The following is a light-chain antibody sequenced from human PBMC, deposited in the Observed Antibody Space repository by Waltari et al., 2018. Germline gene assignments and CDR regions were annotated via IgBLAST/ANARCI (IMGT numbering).Light chain of an antibody. V-gene: IGKV3-20*01. CDR3: QHYVRLPAT. Sequence: IVLTPSPGPLLFSPGERAPLSGRASQSVGGSLAWYQQKAGQAPRLLIYGASSRATGIPDKFSGGGSGTDFSLTISRLEPEDFAVYYCQHYVRLPATFGQGTKVEI. CDR2: GAS. J-gene: IGKJ1*01. CDR1: QSVGGS.